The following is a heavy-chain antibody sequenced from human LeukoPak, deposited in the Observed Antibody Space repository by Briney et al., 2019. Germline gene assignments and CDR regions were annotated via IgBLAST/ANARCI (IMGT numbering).Heavy chain of an antibody. CDR1: GYTFTGYY. Sequence: ASVKVSCKASGYTFTGYYMHWVRQAPGQGLEWMGWISPNSGGTNHAQKFQGRVTMTRDTSISTAYTELSRLRSDDTAVYYCARTAMAAARPMDVWGKGTTVTVSS. V-gene: IGHV1-2*02. J-gene: IGHJ6*03. CDR3: ARTAMAAARPMDV. CDR2: ISPNSGGT. D-gene: IGHD6-13*01.